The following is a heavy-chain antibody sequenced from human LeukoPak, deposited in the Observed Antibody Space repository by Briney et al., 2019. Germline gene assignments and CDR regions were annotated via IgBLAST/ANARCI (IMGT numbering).Heavy chain of an antibody. J-gene: IGHJ5*02. CDR2: VYYTGST. CDR3: TRRGGSSSSDGLDP. D-gene: IGHD6-6*01. Sequence: SETLSLTCTVSGGSISNYYWRWIRQPPGKGLEWIGYVYYTGSTSYNPSLKSRVTISGDTSKNQFSLKLSSVTAADTAVYYCTRRGGSSSSDGLDPWGQGTLVIVSS. V-gene: IGHV4-59*08. CDR1: GGSISNYY.